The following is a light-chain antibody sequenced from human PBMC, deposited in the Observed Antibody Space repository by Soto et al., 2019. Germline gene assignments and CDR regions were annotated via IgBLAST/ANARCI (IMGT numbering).Light chain of an antibody. Sequence: QLTQSASTVSAYVRDSVTITCRASQNISTSLAWYQHKPGKAPKLLMLDVSNLESGVPSRFSGSGSGTEFTLTISSLHSDDFATYYCQQYDYSRTFGQRTKVDIK. CDR1: QNISTS. CDR3: QQYDYSRT. J-gene: IGKJ1*01. V-gene: IGKV1-5*01. CDR2: DVS.